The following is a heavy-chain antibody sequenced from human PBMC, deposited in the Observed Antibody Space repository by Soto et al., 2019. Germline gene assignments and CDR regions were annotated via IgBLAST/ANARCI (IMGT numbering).Heavy chain of an antibody. CDR2: IGTYSTYT. V-gene: IGHV3-11*05. Sequence: QAQLVESGGGLVKPGGSLRLSCAASGFTFSDYYITWIRQAPGRGLEWVSYIGTYSTYTDFAASVKGRFTISRDNAKNSVYLQMNSVRADDTAVYYCARRTYYYGMDVWGQGTTVTVSS. J-gene: IGHJ6*02. CDR1: GFTFSDYY. CDR3: ARRTYYYGMDV.